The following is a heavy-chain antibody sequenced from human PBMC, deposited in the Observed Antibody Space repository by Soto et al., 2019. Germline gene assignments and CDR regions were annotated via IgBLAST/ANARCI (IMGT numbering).Heavy chain of an antibody. V-gene: IGHV3-23*01. CDR3: AKESLYSGSPRNWFDP. J-gene: IGHJ5*02. Sequence: GGSLRLSCAASGFTFSSYAMNWVRQAPGKGLEWVSAISGRADVTYYADSVKGRFTISRDNSKNTLYLQMNSLRAEDTGLYYCAKESLYSGSPRNWFDPWGQGNLVTVSS. CDR2: ISGRADVT. D-gene: IGHD5-12*01. CDR1: GFTFSSYA.